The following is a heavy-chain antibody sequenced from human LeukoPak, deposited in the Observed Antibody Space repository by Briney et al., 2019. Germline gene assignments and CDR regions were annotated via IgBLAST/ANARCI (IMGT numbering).Heavy chain of an antibody. Sequence: PGGSLRLSCAASGFTFSSYAMHWVRQAPGKGLEWVAVIYSGGSTYYADSVKGRFTISRDNSKNTLYLQMNSLRAEDTAVYYCARDRDGDAYFDYWGQGTLVTVSS. D-gene: IGHD7-27*01. V-gene: IGHV3-53*01. CDR1: GFTFSSYA. CDR2: IYSGGST. J-gene: IGHJ4*02. CDR3: ARDRDGDAYFDY.